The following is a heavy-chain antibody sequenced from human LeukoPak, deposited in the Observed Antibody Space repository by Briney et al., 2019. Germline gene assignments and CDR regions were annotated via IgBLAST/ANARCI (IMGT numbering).Heavy chain of an antibody. CDR3: ARVPGDYGLDY. V-gene: IGHV4-59*01. CDR2: IYYSGST. D-gene: IGHD4-17*01. J-gene: IGHJ4*02. Sequence: NASETLSLTCTVSGGSISSYYWSWIRQPPGKGLEWIGYIYYSGSTNYNPSLKSRVTISVDTSKNQFSLKLSSVTAADTAVYYCARVPGDYGLDYWGQGTLVTVSS. CDR1: GGSISSYY.